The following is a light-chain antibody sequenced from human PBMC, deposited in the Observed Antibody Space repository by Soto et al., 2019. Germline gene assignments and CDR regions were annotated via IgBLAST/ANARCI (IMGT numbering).Light chain of an antibody. J-gene: IGKJ1*01. CDR2: KAS. V-gene: IGKV1-5*03. CDR1: QNIGSW. CDR3: QQYDSYSGT. Sequence: DIQMTQSPSTLSASIGDRVTITCRASQNIGSWLAWYQQKPGKAPKLLIYKASNLESGVPSRFSGSGSGTEFTLTISSLQPDDFASYYCQQYDSYSGTFGQGTKVEIK.